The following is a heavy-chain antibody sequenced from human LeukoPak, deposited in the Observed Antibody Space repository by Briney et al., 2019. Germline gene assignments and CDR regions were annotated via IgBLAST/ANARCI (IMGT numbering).Heavy chain of an antibody. CDR2: ISSSSSTI. CDR1: GFTFSSYS. Sequence: GGSLRLSCAASGFTFSSYSMNWVRQAPGKGLEWVSYISSSSSTIYYADSVKGRFTISRDNAKNSLYLQMNSLRAEDTAVYYCARGYYYDSTDYWGQGTLVTVSS. V-gene: IGHV3-48*04. CDR3: ARGYYYDSTDY. J-gene: IGHJ4*02. D-gene: IGHD3-22*01.